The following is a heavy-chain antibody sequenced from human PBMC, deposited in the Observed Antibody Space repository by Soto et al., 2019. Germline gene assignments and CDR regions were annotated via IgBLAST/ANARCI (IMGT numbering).Heavy chain of an antibody. CDR1: GGSISSSSYY. Sequence: SETLSLTCTVSGGSISSSSYYWGWIRQPPGKGLEWIGSIYYSGSTYYNPSLKSRVTISVDTSNNQFSLKLSSVTAADTAVYYCARHWDGYYYDSSGYPDYWGQGTLVTVSS. V-gene: IGHV4-39*01. CDR3: ARHWDGYYYDSSGYPDY. J-gene: IGHJ4*02. D-gene: IGHD3-22*01. CDR2: IYYSGST.